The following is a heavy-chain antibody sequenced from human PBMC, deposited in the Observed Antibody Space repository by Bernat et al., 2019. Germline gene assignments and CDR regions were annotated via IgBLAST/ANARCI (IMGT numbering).Heavy chain of an antibody. Sequence: EVQLVESGGGLVQPGGSLRLSCAVSGFTFSDHYMDWVRQAPGKGLEWVGCIKNKANNYATDYAASAKGRFIISRDDSRNSLYLQMNSLKTEDAAVYYCARVRLGVSLRYFDYWGQGTLVTVSS. J-gene: IGHJ4*02. D-gene: IGHD3-10*01. CDR1: GFTFSDHY. CDR3: ARVRLGVSLRYFDY. CDR2: IKNKANNYAT. V-gene: IGHV3-72*01.